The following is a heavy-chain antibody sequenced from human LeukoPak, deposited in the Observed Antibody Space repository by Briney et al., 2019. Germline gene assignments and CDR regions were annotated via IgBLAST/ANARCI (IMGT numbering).Heavy chain of an antibody. V-gene: IGHV4-34*01. D-gene: IGHD3-10*01. CDR1: GGSFSGYY. J-gene: IGHJ6*03. CDR3: ARVWYYYGSGSYYTGYYYYYMDV. Sequence: SETLSLTCAVYGGSFSGYYWSWIRQPPGKGLEWIGEINHSGSTNYNPSLKSRVTISVDTSKNQFSLKLSSVTAADTAVYYCARVWYYYGSGSYYTGYYYYYMDVWGKGTTVTVSS. CDR2: INHSGST.